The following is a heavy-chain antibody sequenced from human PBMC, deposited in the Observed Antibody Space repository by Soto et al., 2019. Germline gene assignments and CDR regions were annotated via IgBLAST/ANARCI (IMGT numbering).Heavy chain of an antibody. CDR2: IVVGSGNT. V-gene: IGHV1-58*02. CDR1: GFTFTSSA. CDR3: AAHHKQLVYGYYYYYMDV. J-gene: IGHJ6*03. D-gene: IGHD6-6*01. Sequence: SVKVSCKASGFTFTSSAMQWVRQARGQRLEWIGWIVVGSGNTNYAQKFQERVTITRDMSTSTAYMELSSLRSEDTAVYYCAAHHKQLVYGYYYYYMDVWGKGTTVTVSS.